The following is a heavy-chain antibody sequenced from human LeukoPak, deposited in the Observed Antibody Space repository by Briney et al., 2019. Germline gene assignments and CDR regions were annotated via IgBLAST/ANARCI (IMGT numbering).Heavy chain of an antibody. CDR1: GYTFTSYV. V-gene: IGHV1-18*01. CDR2: ISAYNGNT. J-gene: IGHJ4*02. CDR3: ARDKAYGSGSYYSEDFDY. D-gene: IGHD3-10*01. Sequence: GASVKVSCKASGYTFTSYVISWVRQAPGQGLEWMGWISAYNGNTNYAQKLQGRVTMTTDTSTSTAYMELRSLRSDDTAVYYCARDKAYGSGSYYSEDFDYWGQGTLVTVSS.